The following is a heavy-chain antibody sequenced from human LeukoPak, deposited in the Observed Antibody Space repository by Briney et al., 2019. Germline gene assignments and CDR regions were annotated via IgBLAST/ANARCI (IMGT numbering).Heavy chain of an antibody. D-gene: IGHD3-10*01. V-gene: IGHV1-24*01. Sequence: GASVKVSCKVSGYTLTELSMHWVRQAPGKGLEWMGGFDPEDGETFYAQKFQGRVTMTRDMSTSTVYMELSSLRSEDTAVYYCARGHGSGYTNWFDPWGQGTQVTVSS. CDR2: FDPEDGET. CDR3: ARGHGSGYTNWFDP. CDR1: GYTLTELS. J-gene: IGHJ5*02.